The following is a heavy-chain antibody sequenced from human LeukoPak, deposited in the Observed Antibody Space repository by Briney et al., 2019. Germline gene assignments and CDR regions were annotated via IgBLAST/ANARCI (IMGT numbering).Heavy chain of an antibody. CDR3: SRGSALNRAYSGYDPPFHY. J-gene: IGHJ4*02. V-gene: IGHV1-2*02. CDR1: GYTFSDYY. CDR2: INPNSGAT. Sequence: ASVTVSFKASGYTFSDYYMHWVRQAPGQGREWMGWINPNSGATGYAQKFQGRVIMTRDTSISTADMELNSLRSDDTAMYYCSRGSALNRAYSGYDPPFHYWGQGTLVAVSS. D-gene: IGHD5-12*01.